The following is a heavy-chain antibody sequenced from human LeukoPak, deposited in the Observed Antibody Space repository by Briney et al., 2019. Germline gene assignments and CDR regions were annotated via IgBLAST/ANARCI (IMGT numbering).Heavy chain of an antibody. CDR1: GGSFSGYY. CDR3: ARAMVRGVIQRPPPYNWFDP. J-gene: IGHJ5*02. V-gene: IGHV4-34*01. D-gene: IGHD3-10*01. Sequence: SETLSLTCAVYGGSFSGYYWSWIRQPPGKRLEWIGEISHSGSTNYNPSPKSRVTISVDTSKNQFSLKLSSVTAADTAVYYCARAMVRGVIQRPPPYNWFDPWGQGTLVTVSS. CDR2: ISHSGST.